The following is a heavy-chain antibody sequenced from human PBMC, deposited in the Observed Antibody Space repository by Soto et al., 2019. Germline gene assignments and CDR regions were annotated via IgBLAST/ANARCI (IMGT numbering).Heavy chain of an antibody. D-gene: IGHD3-3*02. CDR1: GSSINSSGYY. CDR3: ARLPSRHLVDY. V-gene: IGHV4-39*01. Sequence: SETLSLTCTVSGSSINSSGYYWGWIRQPPGKGLEWIGSMFYGVSTYYNPSLKSRVTVSVDASKNQFSLNLRSVTAADTAVYYCARLPSRHLVDYWGQGTLVTVSS. CDR2: MFYGVST. J-gene: IGHJ4*02.